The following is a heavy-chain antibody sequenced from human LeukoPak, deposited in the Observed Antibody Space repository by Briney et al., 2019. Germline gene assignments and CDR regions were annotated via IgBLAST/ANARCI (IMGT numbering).Heavy chain of an antibody. J-gene: IGHJ4*02. CDR3: ARDKGTSYLSSFDY. D-gene: IGHD6-6*01. CDR2: ISSGSSAI. Sequence: QSGGSLRLSCEASGFTFTTYSMTWVRQAPGKGLEWVSIISSGSSAIFSADALKGRFTISRDNSKNTLYLQMNSLRAADTAVYYCARDKGTSYLSSFDYWGQGTLVTVSS. V-gene: IGHV3-48*01. CDR1: GFTFTTYS.